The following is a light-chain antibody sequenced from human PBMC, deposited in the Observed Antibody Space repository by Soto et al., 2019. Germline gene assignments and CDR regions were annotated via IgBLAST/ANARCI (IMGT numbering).Light chain of an antibody. CDR2: GAS. Sequence: DIVLTQSPGTLSLSPGERATLSCRASQSFSSNLAWYQQKPGQAPRLLIYGASTRATGIPARFSGSGSGTEFTLTISSLQSEDFAVYYCQQYSIWRTFGQGTKVDIK. CDR3: QQYSIWRT. CDR1: QSFSSN. V-gene: IGKV3-15*01. J-gene: IGKJ1*01.